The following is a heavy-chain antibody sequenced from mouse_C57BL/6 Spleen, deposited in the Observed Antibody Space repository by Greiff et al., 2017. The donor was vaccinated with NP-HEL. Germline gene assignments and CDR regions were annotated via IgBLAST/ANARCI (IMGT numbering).Heavy chain of an antibody. J-gene: IGHJ1*03. CDR3: TRPTTVVDYWYFDV. D-gene: IGHD1-1*01. Sequence: QVQLQQSGAELVRPGASVTLSCKASGYTFTDYEMHWVKQTPVHGLEWIGAIDPETGGTAYNQKFKGKAILTADKSSSTAYMEFRSLTSEDSAVYYCTRPTTVVDYWYFDVWGTGTTVTVSS. V-gene: IGHV1-15*01. CDR1: GYTFTDYE. CDR2: IDPETGGT.